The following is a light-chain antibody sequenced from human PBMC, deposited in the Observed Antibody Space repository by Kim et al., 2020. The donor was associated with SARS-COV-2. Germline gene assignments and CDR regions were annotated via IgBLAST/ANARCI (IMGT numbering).Light chain of an antibody. J-gene: IGLJ2*01. CDR3: NSRDSSGNLVV. V-gene: IGLV3-19*01. CDR1: SLRSYY. CDR2: GKN. Sequence: SSELTQDPAVSVALGQTVRITCQGDSLRSYYASWNQQKPGQAPVLVIYGKNNRPSGIPDRFSGSSSGNTASLTITGAQAEDEADYYCNSRDSSGNLVVFGGGTQLTVL.